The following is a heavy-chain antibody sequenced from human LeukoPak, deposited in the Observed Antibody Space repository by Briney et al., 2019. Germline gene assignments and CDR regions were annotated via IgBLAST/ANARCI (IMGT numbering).Heavy chain of an antibody. CDR3: ARGAQLTDY. Sequence: EGSLRLSCAASGFTFNTYGMHWVRQAPGKGLEYVSGIGPDGGTTYYANSVKGRFSISRDNSKNMVYLQMGSLRADDMAVYYCARGAQLTDYWGQGTLVTVSS. V-gene: IGHV3-64*01. CDR2: IGPDGGTT. CDR1: GFTFNTYG. J-gene: IGHJ4*02. D-gene: IGHD6-13*01.